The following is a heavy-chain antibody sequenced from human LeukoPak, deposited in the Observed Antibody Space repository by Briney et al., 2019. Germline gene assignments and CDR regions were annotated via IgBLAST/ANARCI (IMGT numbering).Heavy chain of an antibody. Sequence: GGSLRLSCPPPGFTSSPTWMHWSGQPPGKGLFWVSRIIRDGRSTSYADSVKGRFTISRDNAKNTLYLQMNSLRAEDTAVYYCARDRETYYDILTGYYTLGDAFDIWGQGTMVTVSS. D-gene: IGHD3-9*01. J-gene: IGHJ3*02. CDR3: ARDRETYYDILTGYYTLGDAFDI. V-gene: IGHV3-74*01. CDR1: GFTSSPTW. CDR2: IIRDGRST.